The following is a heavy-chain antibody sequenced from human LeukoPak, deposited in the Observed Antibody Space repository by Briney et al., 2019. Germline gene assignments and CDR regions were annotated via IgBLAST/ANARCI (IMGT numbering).Heavy chain of an antibody. D-gene: IGHD3-10*01. Sequence: PGGSLRLSCAASGFTFSSYAMGWVRQAPGKGLEWVSAISGSGGSTYYADSVKGRFTISRDNSKNTLYLQMNSLRAEDTAVYYCAKDLPDSVLWFGELAFDYWGQGTLVTVSS. CDR1: GFTFSSYA. V-gene: IGHV3-23*01. CDR2: ISGSGGST. CDR3: AKDLPDSVLWFGELAFDY. J-gene: IGHJ4*02.